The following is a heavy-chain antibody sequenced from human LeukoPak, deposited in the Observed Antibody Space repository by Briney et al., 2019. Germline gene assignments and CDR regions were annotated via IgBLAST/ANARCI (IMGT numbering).Heavy chain of an antibody. CDR1: GGSISSGGYY. J-gene: IGHJ6*02. CDR3: ARDHPNWNYGRYYYYGMDV. V-gene: IGHV4-31*03. Sequence: SETLSLTCTVSGGSISSGGYYWSWIRQHPGKGLEWIGYIYYSGSTYYNPSLKSRVTISVDTSKNQFSLKLSSVTAADTAVYYCARDHPNWNYGRYYYYGMDVWGQGTRVTVSS. CDR2: IYYSGST. D-gene: IGHD1-7*01.